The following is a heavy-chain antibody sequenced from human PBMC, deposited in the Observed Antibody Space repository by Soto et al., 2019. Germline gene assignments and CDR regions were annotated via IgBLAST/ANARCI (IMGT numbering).Heavy chain of an antibody. D-gene: IGHD3-10*01. V-gene: IGHV3-23*01. CDR2: ISGGGGSP. CDR3: AKTLCPGRFGFDY. Sequence: EVQLLESGGGLVQPGGSLRLSCVVSGFTFTNHAMSWVRQAPGKGLEWVSAISGGGGSPYYADSVKARFTISRDNSKNTLYVQMTSLRAEDTAVYYCAKTLCPGRFGFDYWGQGTLVTVSS. J-gene: IGHJ4*02. CDR1: GFTFTNHA.